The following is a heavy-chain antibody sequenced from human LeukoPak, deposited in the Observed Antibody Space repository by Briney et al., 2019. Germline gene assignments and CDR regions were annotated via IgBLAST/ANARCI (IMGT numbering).Heavy chain of an antibody. V-gene: IGHV3-74*01. CDR1: GFTFSSYW. CDR2: INSDGSST. Sequence: PGGSLRLSCAASGFTFSSYWMHWVRQAPGQGLVWVSRINSDGSSTSYADSVKGRFTISGDNAKNTLYLQMNSLRAEDTAVYYCAREGSGWYFDYWGQGTLVTVSS. J-gene: IGHJ4*02. D-gene: IGHD6-19*01. CDR3: AREGSGWYFDY.